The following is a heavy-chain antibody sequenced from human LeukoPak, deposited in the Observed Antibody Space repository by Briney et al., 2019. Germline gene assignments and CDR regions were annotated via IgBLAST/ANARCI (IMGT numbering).Heavy chain of an antibody. CDR1: GFTVSNYW. V-gene: IGHV3-7*01. CDR2: INQDGSEK. D-gene: IGHD3-10*02. J-gene: IGHJ6*02. Sequence: GGSLRLSCAASGFTVSNYWMSWVRQAPGKGLEWVANINQDGSEKSYVDSVKGRFTISRANAKSSLYLQMHSLRGEDTSIYYCARCSGYGMDVWGQGTTVTVSS. CDR3: ARCSGYGMDV.